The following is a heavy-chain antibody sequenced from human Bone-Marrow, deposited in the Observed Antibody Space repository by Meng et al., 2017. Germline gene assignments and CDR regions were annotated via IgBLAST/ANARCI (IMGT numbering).Heavy chain of an antibody. D-gene: IGHD3-10*01. J-gene: IGHJ4*02. CDR1: DYTSASYG. Sequence: QAQLLQSGAEVKKPGASGWVSCKASDYTSASYGISWFRQAPGQGLEWMGWFVSNADTYPAQKFQGRVTMTRDTHTSTDFMELRGLRFDDTAVYYCARGTPGRSYSDYWGQGTLVTVSS. CDR2: FVSNADT. CDR3: ARGTPGRSYSDY. V-gene: IGHV1-18*01.